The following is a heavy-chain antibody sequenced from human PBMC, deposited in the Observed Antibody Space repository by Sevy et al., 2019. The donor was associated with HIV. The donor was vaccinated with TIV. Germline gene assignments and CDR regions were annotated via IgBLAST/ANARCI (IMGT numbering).Heavy chain of an antibody. D-gene: IGHD3-16*01. Sequence: GGSLRLSCAASGFTFSRYAMHWVRQAPGKGLEWLAVISYDGSTKYYTDSVKGRFTISRDNSKNTLYLQMNSLKVADTAVYYCSRVEGAYGFGYYCMDVWGKGTTVTVSS. V-gene: IGHV3-30-3*01. CDR3: SRVEGAYGFGYYCMDV. J-gene: IGHJ6*04. CDR2: ISYDGSTK. CDR1: GFTFSRYA.